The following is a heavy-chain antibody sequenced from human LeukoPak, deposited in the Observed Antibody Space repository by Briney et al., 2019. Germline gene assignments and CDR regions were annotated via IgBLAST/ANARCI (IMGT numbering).Heavy chain of an antibody. CDR3: ARLEVDYDILTGYYFYFDY. V-gene: IGHV4-59*08. Sequence: SETLSLTCTVSGGSISSYYWSWIRQPPGKGLEWIGYIYYSGSTNYNPSLKSRVTISVGTSKNQFSLKLSSVTAADTAVYYCARLEVDYDILTGYYFYFDYWGQGTLVTVSS. D-gene: IGHD3-9*01. J-gene: IGHJ4*02. CDR2: IYYSGST. CDR1: GGSISSYY.